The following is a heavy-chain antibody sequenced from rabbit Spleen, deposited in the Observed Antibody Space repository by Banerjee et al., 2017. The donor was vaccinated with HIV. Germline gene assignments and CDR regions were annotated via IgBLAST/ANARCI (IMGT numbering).Heavy chain of an antibody. J-gene: IGHJ4*01. Sequence: QEQLEESGGGLVKPGGSLTLTCKASGIDFSNYGVSWVRQAPGKGLEWIGYIEPIFGNTYYANWVNGRFTISSHNAQNTLYLQLSSLTAADTATYFCARSDPGHSDGVGLWGPGTLVTVS. CDR1: GIDFSNYG. V-gene: IGHV1S47*01. CDR2: IEPIFGNT. CDR3: ARSDPGHSDGVGL. D-gene: IGHD7-1*01.